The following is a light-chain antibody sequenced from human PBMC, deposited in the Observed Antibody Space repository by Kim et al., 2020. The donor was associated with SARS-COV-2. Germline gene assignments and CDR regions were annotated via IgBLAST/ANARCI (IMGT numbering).Light chain of an antibody. Sequence: SPGERAPRSCRASQSVSSSYLAWYQQKPGQAPRLLMYGASSRATGIPDRFSGSGSGTDFTLTISRLEPEDFAVYFCQQYGSSPLTFGGGTKVDIK. CDR2: GAS. CDR1: QSVSSSY. V-gene: IGKV3-20*01. J-gene: IGKJ4*01. CDR3: QQYGSSPLT.